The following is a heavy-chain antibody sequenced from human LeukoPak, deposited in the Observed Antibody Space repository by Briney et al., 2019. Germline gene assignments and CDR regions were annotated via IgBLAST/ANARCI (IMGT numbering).Heavy chain of an antibody. D-gene: IGHD5-18*01. CDR3: ARVRVTPTFYYYYGMDV. V-gene: IGHV4-34*01. CDR1: GGSFSGYY. Sequence: SETLSLTCAVYGGSFSGYYWSWIRQPPGKGLEWIGEINHSGSTNYNPSLKSRVTISADTSKNQFSLKLSSVTAADTAVYYCARVRVTPTFYYYYGMDVWGQGTTVTVSS. CDR2: INHSGST. J-gene: IGHJ6*02.